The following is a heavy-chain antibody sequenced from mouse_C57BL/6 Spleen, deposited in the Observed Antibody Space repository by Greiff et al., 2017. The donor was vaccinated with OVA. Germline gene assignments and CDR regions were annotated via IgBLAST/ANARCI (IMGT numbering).Heavy chain of an antibody. J-gene: IGHJ1*03. CDR3: ARRAILLWYFDV. CDR2: IDPSDSYT. Sequence: VQLQPPGAELVKPGASVKLSCKASGYTFTSYWMQWVKQRPGQGLEWIGAIDPSDSYTNYNQKFKGKATLTVDTSSSTAYMQRSSLTSEDSAVYYCARRAILLWYFDVWGTGTTVTVSS. V-gene: IGHV1-50*01. D-gene: IGHD1-1*01. CDR1: GYTFTSYW.